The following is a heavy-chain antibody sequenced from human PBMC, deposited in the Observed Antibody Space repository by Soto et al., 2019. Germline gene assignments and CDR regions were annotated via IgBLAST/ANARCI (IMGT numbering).Heavy chain of an antibody. CDR2: IDHSGFT. CDR1: GGSFRGYY. CDR3: WRAEYTYNYRGLDS. Sequence: LSLTCAVYGGSFRGYYWTWTRQPPGKGLEWIGEIDHSGFTNYNPPLKSRVTISADTSKNQFSLKLASVTAADTAVYYCWRAEYTYNYRGLDSWGQGTLVTVSS. D-gene: IGHD3-16*01. J-gene: IGHJ5*01. V-gene: IGHV4-34*01.